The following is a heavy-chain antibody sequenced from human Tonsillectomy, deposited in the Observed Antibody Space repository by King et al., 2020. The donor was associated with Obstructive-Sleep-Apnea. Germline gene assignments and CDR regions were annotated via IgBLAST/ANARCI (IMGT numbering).Heavy chain of an antibody. Sequence: VQLVESGAEVKKPGESLRISCKGSGYSFTSYWISWVRQMPGKGLEWMGRIDPSDSYTNYSPSFQGHVTISADKSISTAYLQWSSLKASDTAMYYCARRPGDYYDSSGYYYFDYWGQGTLVTVSS. CDR3: ARRPGDYYDSSGYYYFDY. CDR1: GYSFTSYW. CDR2: IDPSDSYT. V-gene: IGHV5-10-1*03. J-gene: IGHJ4*02. D-gene: IGHD3-22*01.